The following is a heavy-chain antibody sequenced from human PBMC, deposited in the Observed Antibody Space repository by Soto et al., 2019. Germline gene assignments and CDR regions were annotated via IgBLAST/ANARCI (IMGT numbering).Heavy chain of an antibody. D-gene: IGHD2-15*01. V-gene: IGHV4-39*01. CDR3: ASLTRGYCSGGSCYRGWFDP. CDR1: GGSISSSSYY. J-gene: IGHJ5*02. CDR2: IYYIGST. Sequence: QLQLQESGPGLVKPSETLSLTCTVSGGSISSSSYYWGWIRQPPGKGLEWIGSIYYIGSTDYNPSLTCRVTLAVDTSKNQFSLKLSSVTAVDTAVYYCASLTRGYCSGGSCYRGWFDPWGQGTLVTVSS.